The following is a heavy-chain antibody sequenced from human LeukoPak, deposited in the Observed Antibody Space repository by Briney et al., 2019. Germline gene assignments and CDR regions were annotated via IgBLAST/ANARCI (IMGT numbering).Heavy chain of an antibody. CDR1: GFTFSSYS. D-gene: IGHD4-23*01. CDR3: VGTVITVVAN. V-gene: IGHV3-21*01. Sequence: GSLRLSCVVSGFTFSSYSMNWVRQAPGKGLEWVSSISSSSSYIYYADSVKGRFTISRDNAKNSLYLQMNSLRAEDTSVYYCVGTVITVVANWGKGTPATLSS. CDR2: ISSSSSYI. J-gene: IGHJ6*01.